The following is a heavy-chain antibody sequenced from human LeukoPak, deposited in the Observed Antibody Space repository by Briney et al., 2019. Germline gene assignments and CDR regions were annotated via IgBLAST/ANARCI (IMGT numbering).Heavy chain of an antibody. D-gene: IGHD2-2*01. CDR3: AKGRYCSSTSCYENFLDY. CDR1: GFTFSSYG. V-gene: IGHV3-30*18. CDR2: ISYDGSNK. J-gene: IGHJ4*02. Sequence: GRSLRLSCAASGFTFSSYGMHWVRQAPGKGLEWVAVISYDGSNKYYADSVKGRFTISRDNSKNTLYLQMNSLRAEDTAVYYCAKGRYCSSTSCYENFLDYWGQGTLVTVSS.